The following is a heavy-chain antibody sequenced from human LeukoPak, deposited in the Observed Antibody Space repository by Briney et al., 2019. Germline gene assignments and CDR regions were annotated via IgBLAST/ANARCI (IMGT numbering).Heavy chain of an antibody. CDR1: GGSFSGYY. CDR2: INHSGST. Sequence: SETLSLTCAVYGGSFSGYYWSWIRQPPGKGLEWIGEINHSGSTNYNPSLKSRVTISVDTSKNQFSLKLSSVTAADTAVYYCTRTYSSSSIDYWGQGALVTVSS. J-gene: IGHJ4*02. D-gene: IGHD6-6*01. CDR3: TRTYSSSSIDY. V-gene: IGHV4-34*01.